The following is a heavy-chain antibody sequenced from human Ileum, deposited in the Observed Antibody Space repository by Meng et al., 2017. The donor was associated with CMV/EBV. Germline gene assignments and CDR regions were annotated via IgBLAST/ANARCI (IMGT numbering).Heavy chain of an antibody. CDR1: GFSFGSYW. CDR3: VRDLISGVVPLGY. CDR2: ISTDGSVT. V-gene: IGHV3-74*01. Sequence: GESLKISCTASGFSFGSYWMGWVRQAPGKGLEWVSRISTDGSVTNYADSVKGRFTISRDNAKNTLYLQMNSLRVEDTAIYYCVRDLISGVVPLGYWGQGTLVTVSS. D-gene: IGHD3-3*01. J-gene: IGHJ4*02.